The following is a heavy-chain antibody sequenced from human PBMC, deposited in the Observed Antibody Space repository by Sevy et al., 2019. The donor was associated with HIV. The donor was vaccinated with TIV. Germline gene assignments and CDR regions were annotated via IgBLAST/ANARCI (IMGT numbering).Heavy chain of an antibody. J-gene: IGHJ4*02. D-gene: IGHD3-22*01. Sequence: GGSLRLSCAASGFTFTTYAMHWVRQAPGKGLEWVAVISYDGSNTYYADSVKGRFTISRDSSKNTLYLQMNSLRAEDTAVYFCARDGGYDSRGYDLSNCWGQRTLVTVSS. CDR1: GFTFTTYA. CDR3: ARDGGYDSRGYDLSNC. V-gene: IGHV3-30-3*01. CDR2: ISYDGSNT.